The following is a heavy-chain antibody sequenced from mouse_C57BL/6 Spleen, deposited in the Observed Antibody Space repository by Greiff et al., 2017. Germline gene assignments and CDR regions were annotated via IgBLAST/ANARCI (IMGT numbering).Heavy chain of an antibody. V-gene: IGHV5-17*01. D-gene: IGHD3-2*02. CDR2: ISSGSSTI. J-gene: IGHJ3*01. Sequence: EVTLEESGGGLVKPGGSLKLSCAASGFTFSDYGMHWVRQAPEKGLEWVAYISSGSSTIYSADTVKGRFTISRDNAKNTLFLQMTSLRAEDTAMYYCARKAAQAAWLAYWGQGTLVTVSA. CDR3: ARKAAQAAWLAY. CDR1: GFTFSDYG.